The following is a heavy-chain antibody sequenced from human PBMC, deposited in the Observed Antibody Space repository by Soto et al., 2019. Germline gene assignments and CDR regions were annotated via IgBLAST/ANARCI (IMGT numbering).Heavy chain of an antibody. CDR1: GFTFSSYS. CDR2: ISSSSSYI. V-gene: IGHV3-21*01. CDR3: ARSAYCSSTSCYAALGGYPIDY. Sequence: GGSLRLSCAASGFTFSSYSMNWVRQAPGKGLEWVSSISSSSSYIYYADSVKGRFTISRDNAKNSLYLQMNSLRAEDTAVYYCARSAYCSSTSCYAALGGYPIDYWGQGTLVTVSS. J-gene: IGHJ4*02. D-gene: IGHD2-2*01.